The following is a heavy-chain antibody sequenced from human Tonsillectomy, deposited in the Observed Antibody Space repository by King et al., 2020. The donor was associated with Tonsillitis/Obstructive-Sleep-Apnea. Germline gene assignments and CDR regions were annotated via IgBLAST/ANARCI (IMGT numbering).Heavy chain of an antibody. CDR1: GFRLSSYG. Sequence: QLVQSGGGVVQPGRSLRLSCAASGFRLSSYGMHWGRQAPGKGLEWLTGIWSDESKKYYADSVKGRFTISRDNSKNTLFLQMSSLRGEDTAVYYCARDQRTGYGDYIDYWGQGTLVTVSS. D-gene: IGHD4-17*01. CDR2: IWSDESKK. J-gene: IGHJ4*02. CDR3: ARDQRTGYGDYIDY. V-gene: IGHV3-33*01.